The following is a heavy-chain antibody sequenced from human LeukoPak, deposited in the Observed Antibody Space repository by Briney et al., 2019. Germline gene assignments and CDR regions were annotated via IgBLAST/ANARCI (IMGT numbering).Heavy chain of an antibody. CDR3: ARVPSMVRGPGDAFDI. CDR1: GGTFSSYA. J-gene: IGHJ3*02. Sequence: ASVKVSCKASGGTFSSYAISWVRQAPGQGLEWMGWISAYNGNTNYAQKLQGRVTMTTDTSTSTAYMELRSLRSDDTAVYYCARVPSMVRGPGDAFDIWGQGTMVTVSS. V-gene: IGHV1-18*01. D-gene: IGHD3-10*01. CDR2: ISAYNGNT.